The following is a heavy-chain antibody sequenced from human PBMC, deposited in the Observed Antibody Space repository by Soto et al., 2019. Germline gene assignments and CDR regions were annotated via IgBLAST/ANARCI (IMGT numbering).Heavy chain of an antibody. V-gene: IGHV1-18*01. Sequence: ASVKVSCKASGYTFTNYGVTWVRQAPGQGLEWMGWISPHSGNTNHAQKFQGRVTMTTDTSTSTAYMELRSLTSDDTAVYFCARRVSYYYGMDVWGQGTTVTVS. CDR3: ARRVSYYYGMDV. CDR1: GYTFTNYG. CDR2: ISPHSGNT. D-gene: IGHD3-3*01. J-gene: IGHJ6*02.